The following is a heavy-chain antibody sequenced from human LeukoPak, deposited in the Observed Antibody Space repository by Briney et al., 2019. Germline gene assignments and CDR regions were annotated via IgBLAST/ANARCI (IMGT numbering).Heavy chain of an antibody. CDR1: GFTFSSYS. J-gene: IGHJ4*02. Sequence: GGSLRLSRAASGFTFSSYSMNWVRQAPGKGLEWVSSISSSSSYIYYADSVKGRFTISRDNAKNSLYLQMNSLRAEDTAVYYCARDPPTGPYFDYWGQGTLVTVSS. V-gene: IGHV3-21*01. CDR2: ISSSSSYI. CDR3: ARDPPTGPYFDY. D-gene: IGHD1-1*01.